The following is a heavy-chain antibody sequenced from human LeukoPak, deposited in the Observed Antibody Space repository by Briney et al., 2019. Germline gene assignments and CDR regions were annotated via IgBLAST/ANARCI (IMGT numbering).Heavy chain of an antibody. CDR3: AKDWGAVGTTDS. D-gene: IGHD1-26*01. V-gene: IGHV3-23*01. CDR2: INHIGVTT. J-gene: IGHJ4*02. Sequence: GGSLRLSCAASGVTFSNFARNWFRQAPGKGLEWVSTINHIGVTTYYPDSVKRRFTISRDNSKNTLHLQMNSLRVEDTAFYYCAKDWGAVGTTDSWGQGTLVTVSS. CDR1: GVTFSNFA.